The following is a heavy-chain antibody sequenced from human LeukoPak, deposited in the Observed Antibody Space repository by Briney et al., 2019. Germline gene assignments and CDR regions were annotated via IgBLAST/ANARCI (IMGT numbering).Heavy chain of an antibody. CDR1: GGSFSSYY. V-gene: IGHV4-39*01. CDR3: ARQWEGGPAGYSGYRKGIWFDP. Sequence: SQTLSLTCAVYGGSFSSYYWGWIRQPPGKGLEWIGSIYYSGSTYYNPSLKSRVTISVDTSKNQFSLKLSSVTAADTAVYYCARQWEGGPAGYSGYRKGIWFDPWGQGTLVTVSS. CDR2: IYYSGST. J-gene: IGHJ5*02. D-gene: IGHD5-12*01.